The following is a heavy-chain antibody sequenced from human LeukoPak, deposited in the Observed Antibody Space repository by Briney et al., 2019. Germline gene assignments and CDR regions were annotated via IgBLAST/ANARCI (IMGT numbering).Heavy chain of an antibody. V-gene: IGHV4-59*01. J-gene: IGHJ4*02. Sequence: SETLSLTCTVSGGSISSYYWSWIRQPPGKGLEWIGYIYYSGSTNYNPSLKSRVTISVDTSKNQFSLKLSSVTAADTAVYYCARGKYRVATSYWGQGILVTVSS. CDR3: ARGKYRVATSY. D-gene: IGHD5-12*01. CDR1: GGSISSYY. CDR2: IYYSGST.